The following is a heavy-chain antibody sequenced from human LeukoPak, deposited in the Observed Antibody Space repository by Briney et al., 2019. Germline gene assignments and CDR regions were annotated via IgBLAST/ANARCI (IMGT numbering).Heavy chain of an antibody. CDR2: ISSRSSYI. Sequence: GGSLRLSCAASGFTFSTYTMNWVRQAPGKGLERVSSISSRSSYIYYADSVKGRFTISRDNAKNSLYLQMNSLRAEDTAVYYCARDSEEWSIDYWGQGTLVTVSS. CDR3: ARDSEEWSIDY. CDR1: GFTFSTYT. J-gene: IGHJ4*02. V-gene: IGHV3-21*01. D-gene: IGHD3-3*01.